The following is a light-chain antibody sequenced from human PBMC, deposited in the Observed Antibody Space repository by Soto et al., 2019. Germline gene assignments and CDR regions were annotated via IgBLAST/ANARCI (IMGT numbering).Light chain of an antibody. CDR3: SSYTSSSTLYV. Sequence: QSVLTQPASVSGSPGQAITTSCTATSSDVASYNYVSWYQQHPGKAPKLMIFEVFNRPSGISNRFSGSKSGNTASLTISGLQAGDEADYFCSSYTSSSTLYVFGTGTKVTVL. CDR2: EVF. J-gene: IGLJ1*01. V-gene: IGLV2-14*01. CDR1: SSDVASYNY.